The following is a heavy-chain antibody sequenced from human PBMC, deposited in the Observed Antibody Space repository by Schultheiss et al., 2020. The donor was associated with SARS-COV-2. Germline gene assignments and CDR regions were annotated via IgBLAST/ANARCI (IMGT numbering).Heavy chain of an antibody. D-gene: IGHD1-1*01. V-gene: IGHV3-30*18. J-gene: IGHJ4*02. CDR2: ISYDGSNK. CDR1: GFTFSSYG. Sequence: GESLKISCAASGFTFSSYGMHWVRQAPGKGLEWVAVISYDGSNKYYADSVKGRFTISRDNSKNTLYLQMNSLRAEDMALYYCAKSVTGTVGYFDYWGQGTLVTVSS. CDR3: AKSVTGTVGYFDY.